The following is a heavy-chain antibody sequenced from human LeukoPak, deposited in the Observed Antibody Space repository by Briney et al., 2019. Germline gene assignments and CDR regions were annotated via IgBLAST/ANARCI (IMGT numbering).Heavy chain of an antibody. CDR1: GYTFTGYY. Sequence: ASVKVSCKASGYTFTGYYMHWVRQAPGQGLEWMGRINPNGGGTNYAQKFQGRVTMTRDTSISTAYMELSRLRSDDTAVYYCARVQAGTTFDYWGQGTLVTVSS. D-gene: IGHD1-7*01. J-gene: IGHJ4*02. V-gene: IGHV1-2*06. CDR2: INPNGGGT. CDR3: ARVQAGTTFDY.